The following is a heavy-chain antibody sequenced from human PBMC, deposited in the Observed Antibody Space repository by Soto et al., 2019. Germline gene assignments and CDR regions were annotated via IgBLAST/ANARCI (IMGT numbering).Heavy chain of an antibody. CDR2: ISGSGAGT. D-gene: IGHD3-16*01. Sequence: PGGSLRLSCAASGLTFSSFAMSWVRQVPGKGLEWVASISGSGAGTYYADSVKGRFTVSRDNARNILYLQMDSLRAEDTALYYCAKDRAFGYNPLDYWGQGTLVTVSS. J-gene: IGHJ4*02. V-gene: IGHV3-23*01. CDR1: GLTFSSFA. CDR3: AKDRAFGYNPLDY.